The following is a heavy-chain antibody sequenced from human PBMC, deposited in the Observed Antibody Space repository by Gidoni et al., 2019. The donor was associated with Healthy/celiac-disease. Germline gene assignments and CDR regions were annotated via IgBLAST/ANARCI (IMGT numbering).Heavy chain of an antibody. CDR2: INSAGSSP. CDR1: GLTVSSYW. CDR3: ARGDWSYYSYYGMDV. V-gene: IGHV3-74*01. J-gene: IGHJ6*02. Sequence: EVQLVESGGGLVQPGGSLRLSCAASGLTVSSYWMHWVRQAPGKGLVWVSRINSAGSSPSYADSVKGRFTLSRDNAKNTLYLQMNSLRAEDTAVYYCARGDWSYYSYYGMDVWGQGTTVTVSS. D-gene: IGHD3-9*01.